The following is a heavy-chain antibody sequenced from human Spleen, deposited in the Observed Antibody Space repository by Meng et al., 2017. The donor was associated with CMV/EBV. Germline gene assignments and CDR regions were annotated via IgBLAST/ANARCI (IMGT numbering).Heavy chain of an antibody. CDR2: ISSSGSTI. Sequence: GESLKISCAASGFTFSDYYMSWIRQAPGKGLEWVSYISSSGSTIYYADSVKGRFTISRDNAKNSLYLQMNSLRAEDTAVYYCARDPSTYYYGMDVWGQGTTVTVSS. CDR1: GFTFSDYY. CDR3: ARDPSTYYYGMDV. V-gene: IGHV3-11*04. D-gene: IGHD2-2*01. J-gene: IGHJ6*02.